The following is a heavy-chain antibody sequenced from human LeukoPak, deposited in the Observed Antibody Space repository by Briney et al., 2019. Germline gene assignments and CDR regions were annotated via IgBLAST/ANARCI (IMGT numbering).Heavy chain of an antibody. D-gene: IGHD4-17*01. CDR2: INHSGST. V-gene: IGHV4-34*01. J-gene: IGHJ4*02. Sequence: PSETLSLTCAVYGGSFSGYYWSWIRQPPGKGLEWIGEINHSGSTNYNPSLKSRVTISVDTSKNQFSPKLSSVTAADTAVYYCARVNYGDYYFDYWGQGTLVTVSS. CDR3: ARVNYGDYYFDY. CDR1: GGSFSGYY.